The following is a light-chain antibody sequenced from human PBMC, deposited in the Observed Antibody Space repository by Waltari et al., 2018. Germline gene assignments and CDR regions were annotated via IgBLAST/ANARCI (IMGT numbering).Light chain of an antibody. V-gene: IGKV4-1*01. Sequence: DIVMTQSPDSLAVSLGERATINCKSSQSVLYTSNTKNYLAWYQQEPGQPTKLLIYWASTRESGVPDRFSGSGSGTDFTLTISSLQAEDVAVYYCQQYYSTPLTFGGGTKVEIK. CDR3: QQYYSTPLT. J-gene: IGKJ4*01. CDR2: WAS. CDR1: QSVLYTSNTKNY.